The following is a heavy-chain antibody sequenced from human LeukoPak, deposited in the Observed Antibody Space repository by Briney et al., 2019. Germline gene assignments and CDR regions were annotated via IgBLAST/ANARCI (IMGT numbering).Heavy chain of an antibody. CDR1: GYTLTELS. J-gene: IGHJ6*03. CDR2: IIPIFGTA. V-gene: IGHV1-69*05. CDR3: ARSLNRITIFGVVVPESYYMDV. D-gene: IGHD3-3*01. Sequence: EASEKVSCKVSGYTLTELSMHWVRQAPGKGLEWMGGIIPIFGTANYAQKFQGRVTITTDESTSTAYMELSSLRSEDTAVYYCARSLNRITIFGVVVPESYYMDVWGKGTTVTVSS.